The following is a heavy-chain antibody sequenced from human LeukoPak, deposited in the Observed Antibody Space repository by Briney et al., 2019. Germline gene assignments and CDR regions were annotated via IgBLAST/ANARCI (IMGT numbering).Heavy chain of an antibody. Sequence: GGSLRLSCVASGFTFSSYVIHWVRQAPGMGLEWVAVISSDESHKYHADSVKGRFTISRDNSKNTLYLQMNSLRAEDTAVYYCARDTAMAPYYYYGMDVWGQGTTVTVSS. CDR2: ISSDESHK. J-gene: IGHJ6*02. CDR3: ARDTAMAPYYYYGMDV. V-gene: IGHV3-30*04. CDR1: GFTFSSYV. D-gene: IGHD5-18*01.